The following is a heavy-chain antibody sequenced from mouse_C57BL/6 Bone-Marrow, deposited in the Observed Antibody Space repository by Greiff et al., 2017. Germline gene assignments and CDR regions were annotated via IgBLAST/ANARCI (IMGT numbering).Heavy chain of an antibody. Sequence: QVQLQQSGPELVKPGASVKLSCKASGYTFTSYDINWVKQRPGQGLEWIGWIYPRDGSTKYNEKFKGKATLTVDTSSSTAYMELHSLTSEDSAVYFCARDYCISYWYFDVWGTGTTVTVSS. D-gene: IGHD1-1*01. CDR3: ARDYCISYWYFDV. J-gene: IGHJ1*03. CDR1: GYTFTSYD. CDR2: IYPRDGST. V-gene: IGHV1-85*01.